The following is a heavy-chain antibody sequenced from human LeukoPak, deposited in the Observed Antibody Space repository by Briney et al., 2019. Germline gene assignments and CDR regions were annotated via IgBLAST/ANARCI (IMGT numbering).Heavy chain of an antibody. D-gene: IGHD3-3*01. V-gene: IGHV3-49*03. Sequence: GGSLRLSCAASGFTFDDYAMSWFRQAPGKGLEWVGFIRGKPYGETTEYAASVQGRFTISRDDSESTTYLQLSSLKTEDTAAYYCTRGSDTIFGVARDGFDSWGQGTLVTVSS. CDR1: GFTFDDYA. J-gene: IGHJ4*02. CDR2: IRGKPYGETT. CDR3: TRGSDTIFGVARDGFDS.